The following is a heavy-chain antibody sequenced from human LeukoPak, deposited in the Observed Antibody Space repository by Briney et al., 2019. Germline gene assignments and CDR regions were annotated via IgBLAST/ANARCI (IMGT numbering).Heavy chain of an antibody. D-gene: IGHD3-22*01. CDR1: GGSFSGYY. V-gene: IGHV4-34*01. J-gene: IGHJ6*03. CDR2: INHSGST. CDR3: ARHSGYYDSSGYRYYYYYMDV. Sequence: PSETLSLTCAVYGGSFSGYYWSWIRQPPGKGLEWIGEINHSGSTNYNPSLKSRVTISVDTSKNQFSLKLSSVTAADTAVYYCARHSGYYDSSGYRYYYYYMDVWGKGTTVTISS.